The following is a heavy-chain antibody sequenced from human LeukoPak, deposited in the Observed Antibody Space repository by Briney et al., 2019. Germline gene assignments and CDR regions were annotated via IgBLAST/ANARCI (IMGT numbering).Heavy chain of an antibody. CDR2: IIPILGIA. J-gene: IGHJ6*03. Sequence: ASVKVSCKASGGTFSSYAISWVRQAPGQGLEWMGRIIPILGIANYAQKFQGRVTITADKSTSTVYMELSSLRSEDTAVYYCARRPAPGNYYYMDVWGKGTTVTVSS. CDR1: GGTFSSYA. V-gene: IGHV1-69*04. CDR3: ARRPAPGNYYYMDV. D-gene: IGHD6-13*01.